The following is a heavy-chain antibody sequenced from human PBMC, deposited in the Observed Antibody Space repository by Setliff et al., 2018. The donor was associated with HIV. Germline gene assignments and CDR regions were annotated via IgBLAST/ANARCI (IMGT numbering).Heavy chain of an antibody. CDR3: AHAYGSRSRYFEY. CDR1: GFSLYTRGVG. Sequence: ESGPTLVNPTQTLTVTCTFSGFSLYTRGVGVGWIRQPPGKALEWLAVIYWDDYKHYSPSLKNRLTVTKDNSKNQVVLTMTNMDPVDTATYYCAHAYGSRSRYFEYWGQGTQVTVSS. CDR2: IYWDDYK. V-gene: IGHV2-5*02. J-gene: IGHJ4*02. D-gene: IGHD3-10*01.